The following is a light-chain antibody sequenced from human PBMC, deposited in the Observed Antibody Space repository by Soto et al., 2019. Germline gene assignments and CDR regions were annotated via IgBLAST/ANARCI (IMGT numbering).Light chain of an antibody. J-gene: IGLJ1*01. CDR1: SSDVGGYNY. Sequence: QSVLTQPASVSGSPGQSITISCTGTSSDVGGYNYVSWYQQHPGKAPKLMIYDVSYRPSGVSNRFSGSKSGNTASLTISGLQAGDEADYYCSSYTSSSTYVFGTGTKVTVL. CDR2: DVS. CDR3: SSYTSSSTYV. V-gene: IGLV2-14*01.